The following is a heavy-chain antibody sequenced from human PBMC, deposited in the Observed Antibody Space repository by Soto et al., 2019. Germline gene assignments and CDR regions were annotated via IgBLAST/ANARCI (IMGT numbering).Heavy chain of an antibody. Sequence: SETLSLTCTVSGVSISSGGYYWSWVRQHPGKGLEWIGYIYYSGSTYYNPSLKSRVTISVDTSKNQFALKLGSVVAADTAVYYCTRGIADRESFDYWGQGTPVTGSS. J-gene: IGHJ4*02. CDR2: IYYSGST. D-gene: IGHD6-6*01. CDR1: GVSISSGGYY. V-gene: IGHV4-31*03. CDR3: TRGIADRESFDY.